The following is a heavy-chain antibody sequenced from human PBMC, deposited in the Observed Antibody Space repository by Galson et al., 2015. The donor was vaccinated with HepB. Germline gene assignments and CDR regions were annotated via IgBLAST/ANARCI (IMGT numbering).Heavy chain of an antibody. V-gene: IGHV3-30*18. CDR3: AKAWLQFSLPTMYFDY. CDR1: GFTFSSYG. CDR2: ISYDGSNK. J-gene: IGHJ4*02. D-gene: IGHD5-24*01. Sequence: SLRLSCAASGFTFSSYGMHWVRQAPGKGLEWVAVISYDGSNKYYADSVKGRFTISRDNSKNTLSLQMNSLRAEDTAAYYCAKAWLQFSLPTMYFDYWGQGTLVTVSS.